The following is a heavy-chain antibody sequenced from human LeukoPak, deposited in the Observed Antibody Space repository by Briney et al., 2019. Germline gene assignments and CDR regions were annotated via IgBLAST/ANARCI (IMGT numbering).Heavy chain of an antibody. D-gene: IGHD4-11*01. Sequence: GGSLRLSCAASGFTFSSYSMNWVRQAPGKGLEWVSYISSSSSTIYYADSVKGRFTISRDNAKNSPYLQMNSLRAEDTAVYYCARDADVTTRRYYYYYYGMDVWGQGTTVTVSS. CDR3: ARDADVTTRRYYYYYYGMDV. J-gene: IGHJ6*02. CDR2: ISSSSSTI. CDR1: GFTFSSYS. V-gene: IGHV3-48*01.